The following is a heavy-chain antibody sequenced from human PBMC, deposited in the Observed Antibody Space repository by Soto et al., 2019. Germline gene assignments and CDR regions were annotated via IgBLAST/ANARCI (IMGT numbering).Heavy chain of an antibody. V-gene: IGHV1-69*13. CDR1: GGTFSSYA. D-gene: IGHD2-2*01. CDR3: ASSQGSSTSLEIYYYYYYGMDV. Sequence: SVKVSCKASGGTFSSYAISWVRQAPGQGLEWMGGIIPISGTANYAQKFQGRVTITADESTSTAYMELSSLRSEDTAVYYCASSQGSSTSLEIYYYYYYGMDVWGQGTTVTVSS. J-gene: IGHJ6*02. CDR2: IIPISGTA.